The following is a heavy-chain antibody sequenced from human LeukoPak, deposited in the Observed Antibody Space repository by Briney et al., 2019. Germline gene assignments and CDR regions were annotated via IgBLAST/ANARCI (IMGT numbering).Heavy chain of an antibody. CDR3: ARDMGYSSSSGWFDP. D-gene: IGHD6-6*01. CDR2: IIPIFDTT. J-gene: IGHJ5*02. CDR1: GGSLS. V-gene: IGHV1-69*05. Sequence: GASVKVSCKASGGSLSISWVRQAPGQGLEWMGGIIPIFDTTNYAQKFQGRVTITTDKSASTVYMELSSLRSEDTAVYYCARDMGYSSSSGWFDPWGQGTLVTASS.